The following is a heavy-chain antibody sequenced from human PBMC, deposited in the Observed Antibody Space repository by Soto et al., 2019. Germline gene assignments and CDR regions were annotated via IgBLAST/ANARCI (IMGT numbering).Heavy chain of an antibody. CDR2: ISGSGGST. D-gene: IGHD6-19*01. Sequence: EVQLLESGGGLVQPGGSLRLSCVPSGFTFSSYAMSWVRQAPGKGLEWVSAISGSGGSTYYADSVKGRFTISRDNSKNTLYLQMNSLRPDDTAVYYCAKLGIAVAGIMACWGQGTLVTVSS. CDR3: AKLGIAVAGIMAC. CDR1: GFTFSSYA. V-gene: IGHV3-23*01. J-gene: IGHJ4*02.